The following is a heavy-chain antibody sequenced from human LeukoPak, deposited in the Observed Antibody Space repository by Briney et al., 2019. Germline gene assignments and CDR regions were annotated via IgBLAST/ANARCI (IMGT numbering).Heavy chain of an antibody. Sequence: ASVTVSCKASGYTFTSYGISWVRQAPGQGLEWLGWISAYNGNTNYAQKLQGRVTMTTDTSTSTAYMELSSLRSEDTAVYYCARAGYSSGWEAEYFQHWGQGTLVTVSS. CDR2: ISAYNGNT. J-gene: IGHJ1*01. D-gene: IGHD6-19*01. V-gene: IGHV1-18*01. CDR3: ARAGYSSGWEAEYFQH. CDR1: GYTFTSYG.